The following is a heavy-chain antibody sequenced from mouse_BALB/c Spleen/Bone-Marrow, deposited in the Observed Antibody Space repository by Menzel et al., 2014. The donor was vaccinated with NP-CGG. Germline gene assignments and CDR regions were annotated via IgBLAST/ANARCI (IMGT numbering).Heavy chain of an antibody. CDR1: GYSITSGYS. CDR3: TRRGLYYGYAMDY. D-gene: IGHD1-1*02. V-gene: IGHV3-1*02. CDR2: IHYSGST. J-gene: IGHJ4*01. Sequence: EVKLVESGPDLVKPSQSLSLTCTVTGYSITSGYSWHWIRRFPGNKLEWMGYIHYSGSTNYNPSLKSRISITRDTSKNQFFLQLNSVTTEDTATYYCTRRGLYYGYAMDYWGQGTSVTVSS.